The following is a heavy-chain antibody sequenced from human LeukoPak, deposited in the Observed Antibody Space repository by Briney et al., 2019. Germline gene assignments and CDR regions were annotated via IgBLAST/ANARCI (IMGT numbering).Heavy chain of an antibody. CDR2: INPNSGGT. D-gene: IGHD2-2*02. V-gene: IGHV1-2*02. CDR1: GYTFTGYY. J-gene: IGHJ3*02. Sequence: GASVKVSCKASGYTFTGYYMHWVRQAPGQGLEWMGWINPNSGGTNYAQKFQGRVTMTRDTSISTAYMELSRLRSDDTAVYYCARDRLNCSSTSCYTEDDTFDIWGQGTMVTVSS. CDR3: ARDRLNCSSTSCYTEDDTFDI.